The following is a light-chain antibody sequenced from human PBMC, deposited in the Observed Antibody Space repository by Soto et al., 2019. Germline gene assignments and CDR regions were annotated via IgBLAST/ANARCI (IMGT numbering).Light chain of an antibody. CDR2: AAS. J-gene: IGKJ3*01. V-gene: IGKV1-6*01. Sequence: AIQMTQSPSSLSASVGDRVTITCRASQGIRNDLDWFQQKPGKAPKLLIYAASNLQSGVPARFSGSGSGTDFTLTISSLQPEDFATYYCLQKYFYPFTFGPGTKVDFK. CDR1: QGIRND. CDR3: LQKYFYPFT.